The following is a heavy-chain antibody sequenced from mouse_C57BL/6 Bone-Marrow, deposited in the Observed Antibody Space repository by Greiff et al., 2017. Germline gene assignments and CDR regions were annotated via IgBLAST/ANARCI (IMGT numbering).Heavy chain of an antibody. V-gene: IGHV5-6*01. Sequence: VQLKQSGGDLVKPGGSLKLSCAASGFTFSSYGMSWVRQTPDKRLEWVATISSGGSYTYYPDSVKGRFTISRDNAKNTLYLQMSSLKSEYTAMYYCARHGNYLYYYAMDYWGQGTSVTVSS. D-gene: IGHD2-1*01. J-gene: IGHJ4*01. CDR1: GFTFSSYG. CDR2: ISSGGSYT. CDR3: ARHGNYLYYYAMDY.